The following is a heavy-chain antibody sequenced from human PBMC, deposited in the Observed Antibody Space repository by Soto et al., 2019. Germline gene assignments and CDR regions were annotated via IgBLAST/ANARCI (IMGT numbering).Heavy chain of an antibody. J-gene: IGHJ6*02. D-gene: IGHD5-12*01. Sequence: SETLSLTCAVYGGSFSGYYWSWIRQPPGKGLEWIGEINHSGSTNYNPSLKSRVTISVDTSKNQFSLKLSSVTDADTAVYYCARDRRGLVATSVYYYYYGMDVWGQGTTVT. CDR1: GGSFSGYY. CDR2: INHSGST. V-gene: IGHV4-34*01. CDR3: ARDRRGLVATSVYYYYYGMDV.